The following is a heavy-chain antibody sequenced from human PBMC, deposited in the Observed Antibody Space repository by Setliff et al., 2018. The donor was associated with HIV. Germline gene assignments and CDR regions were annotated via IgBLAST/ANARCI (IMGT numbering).Heavy chain of an antibody. D-gene: IGHD2-2*01. CDR2: IIPISGTV. Sequence: EASVKVSCKASGGTFSSHAISWVRQAPGQGLEWMGGIIPISGTVNYAQKFRGRVTITTHESTSTAYMELSSLRSEDTAVYYCARDFGGYCSSMSCPGLFDPWGQGTLVTVSS. V-gene: IGHV1-69*05. CDR1: GGTFSSHA. J-gene: IGHJ5*02. CDR3: ARDFGGYCSSMSCPGLFDP.